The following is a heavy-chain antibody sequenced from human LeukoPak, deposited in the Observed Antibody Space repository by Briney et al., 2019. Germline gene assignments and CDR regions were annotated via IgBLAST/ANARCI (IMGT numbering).Heavy chain of an antibody. CDR2: ISGSGGST. CDR3: ASSAAFPSDAFDI. Sequence: GGSLRLSCAASGFTFSSYAMSWVRQAPGKGLEWASAISGSGGSTYYADSVKGRFTISRDNSKNTLYLQMNSLRAEDTAVYYCASSAAFPSDAFDIWGQGTMVTVSS. CDR1: GFTFSSYA. D-gene: IGHD6-13*01. V-gene: IGHV3-23*01. J-gene: IGHJ3*02.